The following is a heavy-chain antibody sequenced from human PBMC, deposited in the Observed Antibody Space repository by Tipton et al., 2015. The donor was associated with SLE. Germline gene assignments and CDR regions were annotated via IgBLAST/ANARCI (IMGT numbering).Heavy chain of an antibody. CDR3: ARVWRQLANYFDY. D-gene: IGHD6-6*01. V-gene: IGHV4-4*02. Sequence: TLSLTCAVSGGSISSSNWWSWVRQPPGKGLEWIGEIYHSGSTNYNPSLKSRFTISVAKSKNQFSLKLSYVTAADTAVYYCARVWRQLANYFDYWGQGTLVTVSS. J-gene: IGHJ4*02. CDR1: GGSISSSNW. CDR2: IYHSGST.